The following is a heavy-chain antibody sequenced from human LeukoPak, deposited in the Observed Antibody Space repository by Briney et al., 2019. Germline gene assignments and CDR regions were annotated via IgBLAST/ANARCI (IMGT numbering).Heavy chain of an antibody. CDR1: GFTFNRHW. V-gene: IGHV3-7*01. CDR3: ARDKGGMVPFDY. J-gene: IGHJ4*02. Sequence: GGSLRLSCAASGFTFNRHWMTWVRQAPGKGLEWIANVNPDMSEKNYVESVKGRFTISRDKVKNSLYLQMNSLRGDDTAVYFCARDKGGMVPFDYWGQGTLVTVSS. CDR2: VNPDMSEK. D-gene: IGHD3-10*01.